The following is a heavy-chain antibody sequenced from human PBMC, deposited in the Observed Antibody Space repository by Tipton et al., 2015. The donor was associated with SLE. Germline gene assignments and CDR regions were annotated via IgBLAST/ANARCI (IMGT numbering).Heavy chain of an antibody. CDR2: MDPNSGNT. V-gene: IGHV1-8*01. J-gene: IGHJ6*03. CDR1: GYSFTSYD. Sequence: QVQLVQSGPEVKKPGASVKVSCKASGYSFTSYDISWVRQAAGQGLEWMGWMDPNSGNTGYAQNFQGRVTMTRDTSISTAYMELSSLRSEDTAVYYCARYCSTTACQTLDYFYMDVWGKGTTVTVSS. CDR3: ARYCSTTACQTLDYFYMDV. D-gene: IGHD2-2*01.